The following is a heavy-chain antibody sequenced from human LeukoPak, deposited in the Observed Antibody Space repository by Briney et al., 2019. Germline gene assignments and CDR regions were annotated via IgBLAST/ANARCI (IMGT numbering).Heavy chain of an antibody. J-gene: IGHJ5*02. CDR3: ASQNVGQLSFFDN. CDR1: GASLSSYF. V-gene: IGHV4-4*09. D-gene: IGHD3-16*02. CDR2: AYSRWSS. Sequence: PSETLSLTCSVSGASLSSYFWAWMRQPPGKRLEWMGYAYSRWSSDYNPSFKSRVSMSVDTSKSQVSLKLTSVSAADTAVYYCASQNVGQLSFFDNWGQGTLVTVSS.